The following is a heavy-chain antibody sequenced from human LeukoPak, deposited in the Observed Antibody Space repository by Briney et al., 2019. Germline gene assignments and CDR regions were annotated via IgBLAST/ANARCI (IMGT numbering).Heavy chain of an antibody. J-gene: IGHJ5*01. CDR1: GGSISDYY. D-gene: IGHD3/OR15-3a*01. CDR3: ARIMISGYSAAPFDS. Sequence: SETLSLTCSVSGGSISDYYWSWIRQPPGKGLEWIGYIYYSGGTNYNPSLKRRVSISVDTSKNQFSLRLSTVTAADTAVYYCARIMISGYSAAPFDSWGLGTLVTVSS. CDR2: IYYSGGT. V-gene: IGHV4-59*01.